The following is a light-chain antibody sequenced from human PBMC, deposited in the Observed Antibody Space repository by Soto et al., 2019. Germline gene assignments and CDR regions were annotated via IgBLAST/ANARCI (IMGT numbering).Light chain of an antibody. V-gene: IGLV2-14*01. Sequence: LTQPASVSGSPGQSITISCTGTSSDVGGYDYVSWYQLHPGKAPKLMVFEVSNRPSGVSYRFSGSKSGNTASLTISGLQAEDEADYFCSSYSISTAYLFGTGTKV. J-gene: IGLJ1*01. CDR2: EVS. CDR1: SSDVGGYDY. CDR3: SSYSISTAYL.